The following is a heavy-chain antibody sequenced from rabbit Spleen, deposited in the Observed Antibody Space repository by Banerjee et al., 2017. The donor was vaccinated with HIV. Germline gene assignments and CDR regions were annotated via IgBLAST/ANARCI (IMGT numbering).Heavy chain of an antibody. CDR1: GFSFSDRDV. J-gene: IGHJ4*01. V-gene: IGHV1S45*01. D-gene: IGHD3-1*01. CDR2: INAYTGKP. Sequence: QEQLVESGRGLVKPEGSLTPTCKASGFSFSDRDVMCWVRQAPGKGLQWIACINAYTGKPVYATWAKGRFTISRTSSTTVTLQMTGLTAADTATYFCARDLASVVGWNFNLWGPGTLVTVS. CDR3: ARDLASVVGWNFNL.